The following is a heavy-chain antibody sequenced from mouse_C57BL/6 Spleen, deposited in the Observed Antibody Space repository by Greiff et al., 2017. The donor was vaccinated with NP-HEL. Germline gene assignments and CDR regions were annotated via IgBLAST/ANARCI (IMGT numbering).Heavy chain of an antibody. CDR3: ARDFVYYGSSYAMDY. Sequence: DVMLVESGGGLVKPGGSLKLSCAASGFTFSSYAMSWVRQTPEKRLEWVATISDGGSYTYYPDNVKGRFTISRDNAKNNLYLQMSHLKSEDTAMYYCARDFVYYGSSYAMDYWGQGTSVTVSS. V-gene: IGHV5-4*01. CDR2: ISDGGSYT. D-gene: IGHD1-1*01. J-gene: IGHJ4*01. CDR1: GFTFSSYA.